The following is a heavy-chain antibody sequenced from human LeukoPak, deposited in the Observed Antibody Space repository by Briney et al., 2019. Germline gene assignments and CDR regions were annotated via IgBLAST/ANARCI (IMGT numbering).Heavy chain of an antibody. Sequence: SSETLSLTCTVSGGSISSSSYYWGWIRQPPGKGLEWIGSIYYSGSTYYNPSLKSRVTISADTSKNQFSLKLSSVTAADTAVYYCARQRRYCSGTSCYAFDYWGQGTLVTVSS. J-gene: IGHJ4*02. D-gene: IGHD2-2*01. CDR1: GGSISSSSYY. V-gene: IGHV4-39*01. CDR2: IYYSGST. CDR3: ARQRRYCSGTSCYAFDY.